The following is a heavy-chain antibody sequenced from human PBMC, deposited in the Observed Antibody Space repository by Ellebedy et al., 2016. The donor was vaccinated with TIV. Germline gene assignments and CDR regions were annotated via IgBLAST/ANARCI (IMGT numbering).Heavy chain of an antibody. Sequence: GESLKISCAVSGLTFSSHGMSWVRQAPGKGLEWVSGLTASGDSTYYADSVKGRFTISRDNSKNTLYRQMNSLRAEDTAVYYCARDKVDSGSYLGGNYYYYGMDVWGQGTTVTVSS. D-gene: IGHD1-26*01. V-gene: IGHV3-23*01. J-gene: IGHJ6*02. CDR1: GLTFSSHG. CDR3: ARDKVDSGSYLGGNYYYYGMDV. CDR2: LTASGDST.